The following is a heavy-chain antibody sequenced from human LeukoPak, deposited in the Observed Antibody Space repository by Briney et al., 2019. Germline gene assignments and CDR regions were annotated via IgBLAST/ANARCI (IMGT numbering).Heavy chain of an antibody. J-gene: IGHJ6*03. V-gene: IGHV1-2*02. CDR2: INPNSGGT. D-gene: IGHD3-3*01. CDR1: GYTFTGYY. Sequence: ASVKVSCKASGYTFTGYYMHWVRQAPGQGLEWMGWINPNSGGTNYAQKFQGRVTMTRDTSISTAYMELSRLRSDDTAVYYCARTNGERITIFGVVTPYYYYMDVWGKGTTVTVSS. CDR3: ARTNGERITIFGVVTPYYYYMDV.